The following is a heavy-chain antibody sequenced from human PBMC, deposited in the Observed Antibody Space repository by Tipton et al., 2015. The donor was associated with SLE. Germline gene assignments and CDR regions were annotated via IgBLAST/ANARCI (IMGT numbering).Heavy chain of an antibody. CDR3: ASPSCGPNCYGFQF. V-gene: IGHV4-39*07. D-gene: IGHD2-21*01. J-gene: IGHJ4*02. CDR2: IFYTGNT. Sequence: TLSLTCSVSGASISGSNYYWVWIRQLPGKGLEWIGGIFYTGNTFYTPSLKSRVTISFDTSQNQFSLRLNSVTAADTAVYYCASPSCGPNCYGFQFWGQGNRVAVS. CDR1: GASISGSNYY.